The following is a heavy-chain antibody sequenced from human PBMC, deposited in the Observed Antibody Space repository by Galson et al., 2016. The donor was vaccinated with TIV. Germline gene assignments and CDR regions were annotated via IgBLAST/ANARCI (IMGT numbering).Heavy chain of an antibody. Sequence: SVKVSCKASGYTFTSYGINWVRQVPGQGPEWVGWISAYNGNTNYAQMLQGRVTMTTDTSTSTAYMELRSLRSDDTAVYYCAREYYYYAMDVWGQGTTVTVSS. CDR3: AREYYYYAMDV. V-gene: IGHV1-18*01. J-gene: IGHJ6*02. CDR2: ISAYNGNT. CDR1: GYTFTSYG.